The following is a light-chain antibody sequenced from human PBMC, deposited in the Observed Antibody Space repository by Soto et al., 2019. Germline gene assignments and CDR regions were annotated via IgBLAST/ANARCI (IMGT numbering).Light chain of an antibody. J-gene: IGKJ2*01. V-gene: IGKV3-11*01. CDR3: QPRSNWPRT. CDR2: DAS. Sequence: EIVLTQSPATLSLSPGDTATLSCRASQSVSSYLAWYQQKPGQAPRLLIYDASNRSTGIPARFSGSGSGTDFTLTIGSLAPEDFAVYYCQPRSNWPRTFGQGTEVEIK. CDR1: QSVSSY.